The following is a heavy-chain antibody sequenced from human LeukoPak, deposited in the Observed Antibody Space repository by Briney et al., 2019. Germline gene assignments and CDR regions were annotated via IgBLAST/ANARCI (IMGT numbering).Heavy chain of an antibody. CDR1: GFTFSNYG. V-gene: IGHV3-30*18. CDR2: ISFDGSNK. D-gene: IGHD1-26*01. Sequence: GGSLRLSCAASGFTFSNYGMHWVRQAPGKGLEWVAVISFDGSNKYYADSVKGRFTISRDNSKNTLYLQMNSLRAEDTAVYYCAKSKVGDTGDAFDNWGQGTMVTVSS. J-gene: IGHJ3*02. CDR3: AKSKVGDTGDAFDN.